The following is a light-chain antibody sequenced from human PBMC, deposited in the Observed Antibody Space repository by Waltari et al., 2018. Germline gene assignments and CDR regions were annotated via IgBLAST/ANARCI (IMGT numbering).Light chain of an antibody. Sequence: DIQMTQSPSSLSASVGDRVTITCRASQGISNNLAWYKQKPGKVPKLLVYAASTLQSGVPSRFSGSGSGTDFTLTISSLRPEDAATYYCQKYNSAPWTFGQGTKVEVK. V-gene: IGKV1-27*01. J-gene: IGKJ1*01. CDR2: AAS. CDR1: QGISNN. CDR3: QKYNSAPWT.